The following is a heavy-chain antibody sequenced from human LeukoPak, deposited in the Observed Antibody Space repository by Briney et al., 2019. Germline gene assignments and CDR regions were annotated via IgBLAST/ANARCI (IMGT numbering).Heavy chain of an antibody. CDR2: ISGSGGRI. J-gene: IGHJ4*02. CDR1: GFTFSSYS. V-gene: IGHV3-23*01. D-gene: IGHD1-1*01. CDR3: AKNPRLEGWIYFDS. Sequence: GGSLRLSCAASGFTFSSYSMSWVRQAPGKGLEWVSSISGSGGRIDYADSVKGRFTISRDNSKNTLSLQMNGLTAEDTAVYYCAKNPRLEGWIYFDSWGQGILVTVSS.